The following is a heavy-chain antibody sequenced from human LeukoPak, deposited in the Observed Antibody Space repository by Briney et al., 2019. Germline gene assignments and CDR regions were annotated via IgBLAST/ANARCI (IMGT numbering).Heavy chain of an antibody. CDR2: MNPNSGNT. D-gene: IGHD1-26*01. Sequence: GASVKVSCKASGYTFTDYYIHWVRQAPGQGLEWMGWMNPNSGNTGYAQKFQGRVTITRNTSISTAYMELSSLRSEDTAVYYCARGDLSGSYYWGQGTLVTVSS. CDR1: GYTFTDYY. CDR3: ARGDLSGSYY. J-gene: IGHJ4*02. V-gene: IGHV1-8*03.